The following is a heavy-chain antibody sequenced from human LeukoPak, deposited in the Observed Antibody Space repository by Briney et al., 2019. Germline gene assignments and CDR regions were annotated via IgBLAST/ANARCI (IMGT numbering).Heavy chain of an antibody. V-gene: IGHV3-15*01. CDR2: IKSETDGGTT. CDR3: TAAGPIVGGIIFYF. CDR1: GFTFSNAW. Sequence: GGSLRLSCSASGFTFSNAWMSWVRQAPGKGLEWVGLIKSETDGGTTDYAAPVKGRFTMSRDDSKNTLYLQMNSLKTEDTAVYYCTAAGPIVGGIIFYFWGQGTLVTVSS. J-gene: IGHJ4*02. D-gene: IGHD1-26*01.